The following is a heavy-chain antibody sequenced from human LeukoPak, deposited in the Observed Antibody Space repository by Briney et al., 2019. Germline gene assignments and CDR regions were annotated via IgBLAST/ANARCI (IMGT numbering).Heavy chain of an antibody. Sequence: GGSLRLSCAASGFTFSSYAMSWVRQAPGKGLEWVSAINSAGSTYYGDSVRGRFTISRDNSKNVLHLQMNSLRAEDTALYYCAKDQNTVATAPFDYWGLGTLVTVSS. CDR3: AKDQNTVATAPFDY. CDR2: INSAGST. D-gene: IGHD4-17*01. V-gene: IGHV3-23*01. CDR1: GFTFSSYA. J-gene: IGHJ4*02.